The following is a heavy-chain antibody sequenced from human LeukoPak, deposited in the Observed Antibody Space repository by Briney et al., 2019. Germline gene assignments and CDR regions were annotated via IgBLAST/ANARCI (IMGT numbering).Heavy chain of an antibody. D-gene: IGHD3-10*01. CDR3: AKCMGFGELYYYYYYMDV. V-gene: IGHV3-30*18. Sequence: GGSLRLSCAASGFTFRSYGMHWVRQAPGKGLEWVAVISYDGSNKYYADSVKGRFTISRDNSKNTLYLQMNSLRAEDTAVYYCAKCMGFGELYYYYYYMDVWGKGTTVTVSS. CDR1: GFTFRSYG. CDR2: ISYDGSNK. J-gene: IGHJ6*03.